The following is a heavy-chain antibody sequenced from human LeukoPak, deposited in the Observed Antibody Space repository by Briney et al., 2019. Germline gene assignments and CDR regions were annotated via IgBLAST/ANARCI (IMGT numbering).Heavy chain of an antibody. V-gene: IGHV1-8*01. Sequence: GASVKLSCKASGSTFTSYDINWVRQATGQGLEWMGWMNPNSGNTGYAQTFQGRVTMTSNTSISTAYMELSSVRSEDTAVYYCATAYCSGGSCGAWFDPWGQGTLVTVSS. CDR3: ATAYCSGGSCGAWFDP. CDR2: MNPNSGNT. D-gene: IGHD2-15*01. J-gene: IGHJ5*02. CDR1: GSTFTSYD.